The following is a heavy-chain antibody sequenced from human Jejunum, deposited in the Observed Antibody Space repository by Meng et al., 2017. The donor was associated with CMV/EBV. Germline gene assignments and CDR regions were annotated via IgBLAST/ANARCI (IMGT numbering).Heavy chain of an antibody. CDR1: TFSGYT. D-gene: IGHD6-19*01. CDR3: VRENAHSSGWSLYNWFDP. J-gene: IGHJ5*02. Sequence: TFSGYTLIWVRQAPGKGLEWVSSISSSSSYIYYADSVRGRFTISRDNAKNSLYLLMTSLRVDDTAVYYCVRENAHSSGWSLYNWFDPWGQGTLVTVSS. CDR2: ISSSSSYI. V-gene: IGHV3-21*06.